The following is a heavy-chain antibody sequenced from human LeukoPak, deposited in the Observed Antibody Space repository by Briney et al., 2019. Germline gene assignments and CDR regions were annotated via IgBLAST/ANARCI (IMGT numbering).Heavy chain of an antibody. Sequence: GGSLRLSCAASGFTFSSYEMNWVRQAPGKGLEWISYISGSGSTIYYADSVKGRFTISRDNAKNSLYLQMNSLRAEDTAVYYCAKDGGGSCYDYWGQGTLVTVSS. CDR3: AKDGGGSCYDY. V-gene: IGHV3-48*03. D-gene: IGHD2-15*01. CDR1: GFTFSSYE. CDR2: ISGSGSTI. J-gene: IGHJ4*02.